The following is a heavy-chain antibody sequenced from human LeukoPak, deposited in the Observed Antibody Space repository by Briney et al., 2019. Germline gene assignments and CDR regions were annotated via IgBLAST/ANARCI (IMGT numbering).Heavy chain of an antibody. J-gene: IGHJ4*02. V-gene: IGHV3-21*01. CDR2: ISSSSSYI. D-gene: IGHD6-13*01. Sequence: PGGSLRLSCAASGFTFSSYSMNGVRQAPGRGLEWVSSISSSSSYIYYADSEKGRFTISRDNAKNSLYLQMNSLRAEDTAVYYCARDGIAAAGTPLDYWGQGTLVTVSS. CDR1: GFTFSSYS. CDR3: ARDGIAAAGTPLDY.